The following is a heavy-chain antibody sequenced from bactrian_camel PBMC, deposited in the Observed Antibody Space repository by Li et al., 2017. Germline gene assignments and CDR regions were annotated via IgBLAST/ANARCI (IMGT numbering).Heavy chain of an antibody. CDR1: GFTFSNFA. Sequence: HVQLVESGGGLVQPGGSLRLSCAASGFTFSNFAMSWVRQAPGKGLEWVSAILNDVSRKYYADSVKGRFTISRDNANNTLYLQMDNLKSEDTALYYCATYAVSHYYSTGDVGNWGQGTQVTVS. D-gene: IGHD2*01. CDR2: ILNDVSRK. J-gene: IGHJ6*01. CDR3: ATYAVSHYYSTGDVGN. V-gene: IGHV3S7*01.